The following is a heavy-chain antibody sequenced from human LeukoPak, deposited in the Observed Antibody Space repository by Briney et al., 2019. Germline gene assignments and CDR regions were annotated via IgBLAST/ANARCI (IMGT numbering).Heavy chain of an antibody. Sequence: GGSLRLSCAGSGFDVSSTYMSWVRQAPGKGLEWVSVIYSDDLTYYADSVKGRFTISRDNPKNTLYLQMNSERAEDTAVYYCARRTGAATGLFYFYYGMDVWGQGTTVTVSS. D-gene: IGHD6-13*01. J-gene: IGHJ6*02. CDR2: IYSDDLT. CDR3: ARRTGAATGLFYFYYGMDV. V-gene: IGHV3-66*01. CDR1: GFDVSSTY.